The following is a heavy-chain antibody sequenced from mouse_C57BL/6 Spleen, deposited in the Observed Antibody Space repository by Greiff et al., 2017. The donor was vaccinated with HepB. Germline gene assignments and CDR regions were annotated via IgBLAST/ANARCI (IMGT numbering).Heavy chain of an antibody. D-gene: IGHD1-1*01. CDR3: ARERDYGSSYGYFDV. Sequence: QVQLQQSVAELARPGASVKMSCKASGYTFTSYTMHWVNQRPGQGLEWIGYINPSSGYTKYNQKFKDKATLTADKSSSKAYMQLSSLTSEDSAGYYCARERDYGSSYGYFDVWGTGTTVTVSS. CDR1: GYTFTSYT. J-gene: IGHJ1*03. CDR2: INPSSGYT. V-gene: IGHV1-4*01.